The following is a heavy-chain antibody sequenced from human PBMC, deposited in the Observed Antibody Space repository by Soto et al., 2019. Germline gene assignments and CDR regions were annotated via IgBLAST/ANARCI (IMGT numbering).Heavy chain of an antibody. D-gene: IGHD2-8*01. CDR1: GGSISSYY. Sequence: SETLSLTCTVSGGSISSYYWSWIRQPPGKGLEWIGYIYYSGSTNYNPSLKSRVTISVDTSKNQFSLKLSSVTAADTAVYYCAILMGRGHYNYYGMDVWGQGTTVTVSS. V-gene: IGHV4-59*12. CDR2: IYYSGST. CDR3: AILMGRGHYNYYGMDV. J-gene: IGHJ6*02.